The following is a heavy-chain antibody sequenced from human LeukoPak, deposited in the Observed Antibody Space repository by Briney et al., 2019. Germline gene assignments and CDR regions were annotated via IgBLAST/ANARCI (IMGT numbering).Heavy chain of an antibody. V-gene: IGHV3-30-3*01. J-gene: IGHJ6*03. Sequence: GGSLRLSCAASGFTFSSHALHWVRQAPGKGLAWVAVISYDGSNKYYADSVKCRFTISRNNSKNTLYPQMNSLRAENTAVYYCARLSNYDGSGSYYNAMDVWGKGTTVTVSS. CDR1: GFTFSSHA. D-gene: IGHD3-10*01. CDR3: ARLSNYDGSGSYYNAMDV. CDR2: ISYDGSNK.